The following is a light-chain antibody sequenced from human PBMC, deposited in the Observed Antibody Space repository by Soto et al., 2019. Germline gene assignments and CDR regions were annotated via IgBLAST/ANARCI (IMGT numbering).Light chain of an antibody. CDR3: SSYTRSSSLYV. Sequence: QSALNQPASVSGSPGQSITISCSGTSSDIGDHNYVSWYQQHTGKAPQLMIYEVSNRPSGVSDRFYASKSGNTASLTISGLQAEDEADYYCSSYTRSSSLYVFGTGTKLTVL. V-gene: IGLV2-14*01. J-gene: IGLJ1*01. CDR2: EVS. CDR1: SSDIGDHNY.